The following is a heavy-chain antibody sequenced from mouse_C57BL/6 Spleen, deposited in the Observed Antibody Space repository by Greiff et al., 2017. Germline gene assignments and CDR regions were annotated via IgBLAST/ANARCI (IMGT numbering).Heavy chain of an antibody. Sequence: EVKLVESGGGLVKPGGSLKLSCAASGFTFSSYTMSWVRQTPEKRLEWVATISGGGGNTYYPDSVKGRFTISRDNAKNTLYLEMSSLRSEDTALYYGARRGGYDFNWYFDVWGTGTTVTVSS. CDR1: GFTFSSYT. CDR3: ARRGGYDFNWYFDV. D-gene: IGHD2-2*01. J-gene: IGHJ1*03. CDR2: ISGGGGNT. V-gene: IGHV5-9*01.